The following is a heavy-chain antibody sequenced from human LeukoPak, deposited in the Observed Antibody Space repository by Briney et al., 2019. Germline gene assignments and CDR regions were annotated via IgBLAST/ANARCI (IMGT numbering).Heavy chain of an antibody. D-gene: IGHD3-3*01. Sequence: SETLSLTCTVSGGSISSYYWSWIRQPPGKGLEWIGYIYYSGSTNYNPSLKSRVTISVDTSKNQFSLKLSSVTAADTAVYYCARDGGITIFGVVIDAFDIWGQGTMVTVSS. J-gene: IGHJ3*02. CDR1: GGSISSYY. CDR3: ARDGGITIFGVVIDAFDI. V-gene: IGHV4-59*12. CDR2: IYYSGST.